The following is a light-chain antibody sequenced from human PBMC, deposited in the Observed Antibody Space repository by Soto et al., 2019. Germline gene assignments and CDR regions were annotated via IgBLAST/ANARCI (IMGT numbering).Light chain of an antibody. V-gene: IGKV4-1*01. CDR1: QSVLFSSNNKNY. J-gene: IGKJ4*01. CDR2: WAS. Sequence: DIVMTQSPDSLAVSLGERATINCRSSQSVLFSSNNKNYLAWYQQKPGQPPNLLIYWASTRESGVPDRFSGSGSGTDFTLTINSLQADDVAVYYCQQYYSALLTFGGGTKVDIK. CDR3: QQYYSALLT.